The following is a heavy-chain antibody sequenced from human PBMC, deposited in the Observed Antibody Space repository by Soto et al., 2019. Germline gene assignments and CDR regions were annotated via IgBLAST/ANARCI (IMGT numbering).Heavy chain of an antibody. J-gene: IGHJ6*02. CDR1: GYTFTGYY. CDR3: ARGSAMGV. V-gene: IGHV1-2*02. Sequence: ASVKVSCKASGYTFTGYYIHWLRHAPGQGLEWMGWINPNSGDTNYVQKFQARVTMTRDTSISTAYMELNRLTSDDTAVYYCARGSAMGVWGQGTTVTVSS. CDR2: INPNSGDT.